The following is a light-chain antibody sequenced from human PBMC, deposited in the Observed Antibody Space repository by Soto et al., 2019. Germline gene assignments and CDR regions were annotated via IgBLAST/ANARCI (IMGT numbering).Light chain of an antibody. CDR1: QSVSSN. J-gene: IGKJ1*01. CDR2: GAS. CDR3: QQYNTWPRT. Sequence: EIVMTQSPATLSVSPGERATLSCRASQSVSSNLAWYQQKPGQAPRLLIYGASTRATGIPARFSGSGSGTEFTLTISILQSEDFAVYYCQQYNTWPRTFGQGTKVDIK. V-gene: IGKV3-15*01.